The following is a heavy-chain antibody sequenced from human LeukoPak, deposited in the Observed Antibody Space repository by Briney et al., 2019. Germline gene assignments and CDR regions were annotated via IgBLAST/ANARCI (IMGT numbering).Heavy chain of an antibody. Sequence: GGSLRLSCAASGFTFSSYAMSWVRQAPGKGLEWVSAISGSGGSTYYADSVKGRFTISRDNSKNTLYLKMNSLRAEDTAVYYCAKDDLSRGYSYGYRSTWFDPWGQGTLVTVSS. CDR1: GFTFSSYA. J-gene: IGHJ5*02. CDR3: AKDDLSRGYSYGYRSTWFDP. D-gene: IGHD5-18*01. CDR2: ISGSGGST. V-gene: IGHV3-23*01.